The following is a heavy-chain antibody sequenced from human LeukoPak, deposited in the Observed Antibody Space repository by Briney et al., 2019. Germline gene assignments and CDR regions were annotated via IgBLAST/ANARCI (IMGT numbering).Heavy chain of an antibody. CDR1: GGSISSSNW. CDR2: IYHSGST. J-gene: IGHJ4*02. CDR3: ARDPTDCGGDCVSFDY. V-gene: IGHV4-4*02. D-gene: IGHD2-21*02. Sequence: PSETLSLTCAVSGGSISSSNWWSWVRQPPGKGLEWIGEIYHSGSTNYNPSLKSRVTISVDKSKNQFSLKLSSVTAADTAVYYCARDPTDCGGDCVSFDYWGQGTLVTVSS.